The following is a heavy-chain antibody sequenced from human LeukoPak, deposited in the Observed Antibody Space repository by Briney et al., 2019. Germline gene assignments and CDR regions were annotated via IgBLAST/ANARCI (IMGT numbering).Heavy chain of an antibody. V-gene: IGHV3-23*01. CDR3: AKRPCFGCGMDV. CDR2: LTRNSDST. D-gene: IGHD2-15*01. Sequence: GGSLRVSCAASGFTLSANDMSWVRQAPGKGLEWVSRLTRNSDSTYYADSVEGRFTISRDNSKNMLYLQMSSLRAEDTAVYYCAKRPCFGCGMDVWGQGTTVTLS. CDR1: GFTLSAND. J-gene: IGHJ6*02.